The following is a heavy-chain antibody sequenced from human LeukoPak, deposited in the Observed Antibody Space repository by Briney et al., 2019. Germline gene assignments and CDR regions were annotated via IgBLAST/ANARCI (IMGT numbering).Heavy chain of an antibody. CDR3: ARANYCSSTSCIIPYYYYGMDV. CDR1: GGPISSYY. CDR2: INHSGST. J-gene: IGHJ6*02. Sequence: SETLSLTCTVSGGPISSYYWSWIRQPPGKGLEWIGEINHSGSTNYNPSLKSRVTISVDTSKNQFSLKLSSVTAADTAVYYCARANYCSSTSCIIPYYYYGMDVWGQGTTVTVSS. D-gene: IGHD2-2*01. V-gene: IGHV4-34*01.